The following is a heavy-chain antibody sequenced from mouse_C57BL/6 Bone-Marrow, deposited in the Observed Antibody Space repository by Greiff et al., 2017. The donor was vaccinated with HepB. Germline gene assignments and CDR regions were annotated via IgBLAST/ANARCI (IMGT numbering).Heavy chain of an antibody. CDR3: ARPTAY. CDR2: IYPGDGDT. Sequence: VQLQESGPELVKPGASVTISCKASGYAFSSSWMNWVKQRPGKGLEWIGRIYPGDGDTNYNGKFKGKATLTADKSSSTAYMQLSSLTSEDSAVYFCARPTAYWGQGTLVTGSA. V-gene: IGHV1-82*01. J-gene: IGHJ3*01. CDR1: GYAFSSSW.